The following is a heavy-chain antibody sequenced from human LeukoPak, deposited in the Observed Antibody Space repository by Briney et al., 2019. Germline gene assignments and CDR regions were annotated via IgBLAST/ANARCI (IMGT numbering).Heavy chain of an antibody. J-gene: IGHJ4*02. CDR2: IKKDGSEK. CDR1: GFTFSSYW. CDR3: ARHLSGVTGYTYGRGIDY. V-gene: IGHV3-7*01. D-gene: IGHD5-18*01. Sequence: GGSLRLSCAASGFTFSSYWMSWVRQAPGKGLEWVANIKKDGSEKYSVDSVKGRFTISRDNAKKSLCLQMNSLRAEDMAVYYCARHLSGVTGYTYGRGIDYWGQGTLVTVSS.